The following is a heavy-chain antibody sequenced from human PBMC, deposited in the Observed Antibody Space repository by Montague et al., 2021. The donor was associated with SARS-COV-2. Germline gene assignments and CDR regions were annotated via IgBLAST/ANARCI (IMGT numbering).Heavy chain of an antibody. CDR3: ARDQHYEDSSGQFDY. CDR1: GGSISSYY. CDR2: IYYSGST. D-gene: IGHD3-22*01. Sequence: SETLSLTCTVSGGSISSYYWSWIRQPPGKGLEWIGYIYYSGSTNYNPSLKSRVTISVDTSKNQFSLKLSSVTAADTAVYYCARDQHYEDSSGQFDYWGQGTLVTVSS. J-gene: IGHJ4*02. V-gene: IGHV4-59*13.